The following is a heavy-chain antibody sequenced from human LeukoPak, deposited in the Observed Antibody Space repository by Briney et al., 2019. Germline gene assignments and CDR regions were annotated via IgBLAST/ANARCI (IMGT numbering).Heavy chain of an antibody. Sequence: KPGGSLRLSCAASGFTFNMYSMNWVRQAPGKGLEWVSSISSSSSYIYYAGSVKGRFTISRDSAKNSLYLQMNSLRAEDTAVYYCVRDCCGWSFDYWGQGTLVTVSS. CDR3: VRDCCGWSFDY. V-gene: IGHV3-21*01. J-gene: IGHJ4*02. CDR2: ISSSSSYI. D-gene: IGHD6-19*01. CDR1: GFTFNMYS.